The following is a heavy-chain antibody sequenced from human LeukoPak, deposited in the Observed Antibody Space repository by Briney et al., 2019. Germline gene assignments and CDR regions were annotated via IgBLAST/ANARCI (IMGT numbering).Heavy chain of an antibody. CDR3: ARDGLLWFGEGAFDI. Sequence: ASVKVSCKASGYTFTGYYMHWVRQAPGQGLEWMGWINPNSGGTNYAQKFQGRVTMTRDTSISTAYMELNRLRSDDTAVYYCARDGLLWFGEGAFDIWGQGTMVTVSS. D-gene: IGHD3-10*01. J-gene: IGHJ3*02. CDR1: GYTFTGYY. CDR2: INPNSGGT. V-gene: IGHV1-2*02.